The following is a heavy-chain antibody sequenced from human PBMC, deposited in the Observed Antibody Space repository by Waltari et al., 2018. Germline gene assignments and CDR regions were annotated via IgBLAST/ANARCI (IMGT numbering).Heavy chain of an antibody. D-gene: IGHD2-2*01. CDR1: GYTFTSYS. V-gene: IGHV1-46*01. J-gene: IGHJ4*02. CDR3: ARDHEGFSAMGYFDY. CDR2: INPSGGRK. Sequence: QVQLVQSGAEVKKPGASVKVSCKASGYTFTSYSMHWVRQAPGQGLEWMGRINPSGGRKSYEKKVKGRVTMTRDTSTSTVYRELSSLRSEDTAVYYCARDHEGFSAMGYFDYWGQGTLVTVSS.